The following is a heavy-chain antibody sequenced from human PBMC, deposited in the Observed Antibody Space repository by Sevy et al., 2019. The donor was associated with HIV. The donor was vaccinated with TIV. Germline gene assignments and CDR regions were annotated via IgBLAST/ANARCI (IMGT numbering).Heavy chain of an antibody. V-gene: IGHV1-69*06. CDR2: IIPIFGTA. CDR3: ARAPYYDILTGCLYFDY. Sequence: ASVKVSCKASGGTFSSYAISWVRQAPGQGLEWMGGIIPIFGTANYAQKFQGRVTITADKSTSTAYMELISLRSEDTAVYYCARAPYYDILTGCLYFDYWGQGTLVTVSS. CDR1: GGTFSSYA. J-gene: IGHJ4*02. D-gene: IGHD3-9*01.